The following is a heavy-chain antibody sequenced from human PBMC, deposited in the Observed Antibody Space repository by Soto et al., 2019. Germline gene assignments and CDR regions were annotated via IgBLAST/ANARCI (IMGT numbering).Heavy chain of an antibody. D-gene: IGHD3-16*02. CDR2: INAGNGNT. J-gene: IGHJ6*03. CDR3: ARCSVAMITFGGLIENFMDV. Sequence: QVQLVQSGAEVKKPGASVKVSCKASGDTFTSYAMHWVRQAPGQRLEWMGWINAGNGNTKYSQKFQGRLTITRDTSASRAYMELSSLRSEDTAVYYCARCSVAMITFGGLIENFMDVLGKGNTVNVSS. CDR1: GDTFTSYA. V-gene: IGHV1-3*01.